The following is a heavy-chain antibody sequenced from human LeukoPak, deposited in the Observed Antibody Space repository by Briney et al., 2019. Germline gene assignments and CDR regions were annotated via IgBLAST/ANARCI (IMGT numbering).Heavy chain of an antibody. V-gene: IGHV3-23*01. Sequence: GGSLRLSCAASGFTFSSCAMSWVRQAPGKGLEWVSTITGGGGTTYYADSVKGRFTISRDTSKNTLFLQMNSLRAEDTAVYYCAKETQVVPAATSDYWGQGTLVTVSS. CDR3: AKETQVVPAATSDY. J-gene: IGHJ4*02. CDR1: GFTFSSCA. D-gene: IGHD2-2*01. CDR2: ITGGGGTT.